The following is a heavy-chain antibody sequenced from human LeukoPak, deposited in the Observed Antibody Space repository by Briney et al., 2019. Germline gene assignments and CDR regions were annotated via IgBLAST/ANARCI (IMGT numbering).Heavy chain of an antibody. J-gene: IGHJ4*02. Sequence: GGSLRLSCAASGFTFSSYAVHWVRQAPGKGLEWVAVISYDGSNKYYADSVKGRFTISRDNSKNTLYLQMNSLRAEDTAVYYCAREAITIFGVVIDYWGQGTLVTVSS. CDR3: AREAITIFGVVIDY. CDR2: ISYDGSNK. V-gene: IGHV3-30-3*01. CDR1: GFTFSSYA. D-gene: IGHD3-3*01.